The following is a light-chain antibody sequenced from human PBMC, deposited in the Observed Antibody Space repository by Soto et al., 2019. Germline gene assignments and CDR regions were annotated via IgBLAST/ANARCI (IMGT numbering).Light chain of an antibody. V-gene: IGKV1-12*01. J-gene: IGKJ1*01. CDR2: TAS. CDR3: QQTNSFPWT. Sequence: IQMTQSPSSVSASVGDRVTITCRASQGIRNWLAWYQQKPGRAPKILIYTASSLQTGVPSRFSGSGSGTDFTLTISSLQSEDSAIYYCQQTNSFPWTFGQGTKV. CDR1: QGIRNW.